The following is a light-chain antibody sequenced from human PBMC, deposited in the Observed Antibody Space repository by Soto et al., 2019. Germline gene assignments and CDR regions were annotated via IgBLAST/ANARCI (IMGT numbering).Light chain of an antibody. Sequence: IVLTHSPSTLSLSPLERATLFCVASQSVKNYLAWYQQKPGQAPRLLIFDASNRATGVPARFSGSGSGTDFTLIISRLEPEDVAVYYCQQRANWPITFGQGTRLEIK. V-gene: IGKV3-11*01. CDR3: QQRANWPIT. J-gene: IGKJ5*01. CDR2: DAS. CDR1: QSVKNY.